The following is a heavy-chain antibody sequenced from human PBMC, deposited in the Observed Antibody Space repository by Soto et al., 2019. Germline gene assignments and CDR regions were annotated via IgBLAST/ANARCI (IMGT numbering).Heavy chain of an antibody. V-gene: IGHV4-31*03. CDR3: AARPDGATTTRAFDI. Sequence: QVQLQESGPGLLKPSQTLSLTCTVSGGSISSGGYYWSWIRQHPGKGLEWIGYIYYSGSTYYNPSLKSRVTISVDTSKNQFSLKLSSVTAADTAVYYCAARPDGATTTRAFDIWGQGTMVTVSS. CDR1: GGSISSGGYY. CDR2: IYYSGST. J-gene: IGHJ3*02. D-gene: IGHD1-26*01.